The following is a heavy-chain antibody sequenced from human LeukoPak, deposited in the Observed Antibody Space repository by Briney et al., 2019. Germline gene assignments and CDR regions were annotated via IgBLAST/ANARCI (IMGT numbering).Heavy chain of an antibody. Sequence: ASVKVSCKASGYTFTSYGISWVRQAPGQGLEWMGWISAYNGNTNYAQKLQGRVTMTTDTSTSTAYMELRSLRSDDTAVYYCARGSFGISSIAESVDYWGQGTLVTVSS. CDR3: ARGSFGISSIAESVDY. CDR1: GYTFTSYG. J-gene: IGHJ4*02. V-gene: IGHV1-18*01. D-gene: IGHD1-14*01. CDR2: ISAYNGNT.